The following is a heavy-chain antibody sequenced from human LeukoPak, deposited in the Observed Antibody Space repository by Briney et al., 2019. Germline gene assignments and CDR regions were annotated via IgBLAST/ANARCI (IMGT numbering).Heavy chain of an antibody. Sequence: SETLSLTCTVSGGSTSSSSHYWDWIRQPPGKGLEWIGGIYYSGSTYYNPSLKSRVTISVDTSKNQFSLNLSSVTAADTAVYYCAREGGTHFDYWGQGTLVTVSS. CDR1: GGSTSSSSHY. V-gene: IGHV4-39*07. CDR3: AREGGTHFDY. J-gene: IGHJ4*02. CDR2: IYYSGST.